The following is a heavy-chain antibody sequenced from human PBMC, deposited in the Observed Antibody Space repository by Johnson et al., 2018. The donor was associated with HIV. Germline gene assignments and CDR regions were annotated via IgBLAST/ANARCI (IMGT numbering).Heavy chain of an antibody. CDR3: ASVVVVVDVHDAFDI. V-gene: IGHV3-66*03. D-gene: IGHD2-15*01. CDR2: IYSGGST. Sequence: VQLVESGGGLIQPGGSLRLSCAASGFTVSSNYMSWVRQAPGKGLEWVSVIYSGGSTYYADSVKGRFTISRDNSKNTLYVQMNSLRPEDTAVYYCASVVVVVDVHDAFDIWGQGTMVTVSS. J-gene: IGHJ3*02. CDR1: GFTVSSNY.